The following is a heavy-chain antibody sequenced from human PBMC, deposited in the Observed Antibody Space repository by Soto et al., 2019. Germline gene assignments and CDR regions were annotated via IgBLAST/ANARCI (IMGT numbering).Heavy chain of an antibody. CDR3: AVRTFGGVIAFDY. V-gene: IGHV1-46*01. D-gene: IGHD3-16*02. CDR1: GYTFTSYY. Sequence: QVQLVQSGAEVKKPGASVKVSCKASGYTFTSYYMHWVRQAPGQGLEWMGIINPSGGSTSYAQKFHGRVTMTRDTSTSTVYMELSSRRSEDTAVYYCAVRTFGGVIAFDYWGQGTLVTVSS. J-gene: IGHJ4*02. CDR2: INPSGGST.